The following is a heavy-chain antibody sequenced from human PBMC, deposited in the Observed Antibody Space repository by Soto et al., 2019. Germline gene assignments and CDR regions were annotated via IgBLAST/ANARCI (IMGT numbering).Heavy chain of an antibody. V-gene: IGHV4-39*01. Sequence: SETLSLTCTVSGGSISSSSYYWGWIRQPPGKGLEWIGSIYYSGSTYYNPSLKSRVTISVDTSKNQFSLKLSSVTAADTAVYYCARQAAARGQCFDPWGQGTLVTVSS. CDR1: GGSISSSSYY. D-gene: IGHD6-13*01. CDR3: ARQAAARGQCFDP. J-gene: IGHJ5*02. CDR2: IYYSGST.